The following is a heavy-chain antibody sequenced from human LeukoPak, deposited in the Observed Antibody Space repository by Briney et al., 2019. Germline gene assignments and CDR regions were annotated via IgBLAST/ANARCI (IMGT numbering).Heavy chain of an antibody. Sequence: PGGSLRLSCAASGFTFSDYYMSWIRQAPGKGLEWVSYISSSGSTIYYADSVKGRFTISRDNAKNSLYLQMNSLRAEDTAVYYCAKSNYDFWSGYYTYYYMDVWGKGTTVTVSS. CDR3: AKSNYDFWSGYYTYYYMDV. CDR2: ISSSGSTI. J-gene: IGHJ6*03. V-gene: IGHV3-11*04. D-gene: IGHD3-3*01. CDR1: GFTFSDYY.